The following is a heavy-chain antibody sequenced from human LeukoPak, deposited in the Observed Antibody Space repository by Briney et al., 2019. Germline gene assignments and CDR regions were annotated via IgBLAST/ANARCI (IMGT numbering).Heavy chain of an antibody. D-gene: IGHD6-19*01. J-gene: IGHJ4*02. CDR3: ARDEQWLVYFDY. Sequence: SQTLSLTCAISGDTVSSNSAAWNWIRQSPSRGLEWLGRTYYRSRWYNDYAESVKSRISINPDTSKNQFSLQLNSVTPEDTAVYYCARDEQWLVYFDYWGQGTLVTVSS. V-gene: IGHV6-1*01. CDR2: TYYRSRWYN. CDR1: GDTVSSNSAA.